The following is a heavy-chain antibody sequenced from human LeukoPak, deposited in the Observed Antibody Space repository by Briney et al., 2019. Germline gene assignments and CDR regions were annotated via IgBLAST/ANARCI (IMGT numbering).Heavy chain of an antibody. Sequence: ASVKVSCTASGYTFTSYYMHWVRQAPGQGLEWMGIINPSGGSTSYAQKFQGRVTMTRDMSTSTVYMELSSLRSEDTAVYYCAREGHSPHFDYWGQGTLVTVSS. CDR1: GYTFTSYY. CDR3: AREGHSPHFDY. D-gene: IGHD5-18*01. V-gene: IGHV1-46*01. J-gene: IGHJ4*02. CDR2: INPSGGST.